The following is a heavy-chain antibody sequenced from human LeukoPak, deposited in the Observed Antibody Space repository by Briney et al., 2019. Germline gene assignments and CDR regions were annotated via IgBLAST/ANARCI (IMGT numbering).Heavy chain of an antibody. J-gene: IGHJ4*02. D-gene: IGHD3-22*01. CDR2: ISSDGSNK. Sequence: GRSLRLSCAASGFTFSSYGMHWVRQAPGKGLEWVAVISSDGSNKYYADSVKGRFTISRDNSKNTLYLQMNSLRAEDTAVYYCAKDPFYMIVVGYFDYWGQGTLVTVSS. V-gene: IGHV3-30*18. CDR1: GFTFSSYG. CDR3: AKDPFYMIVVGYFDY.